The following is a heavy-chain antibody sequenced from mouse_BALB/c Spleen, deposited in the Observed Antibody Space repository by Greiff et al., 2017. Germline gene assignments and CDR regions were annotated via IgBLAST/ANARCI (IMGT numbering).Heavy chain of an antibody. V-gene: IGHV5-6-4*01. J-gene: IGHJ2*01. CDR2: ISSGGSYT. Sequence: EVMLVESGGGLVKPGGSLKLSCAASGFTFSSYTMSWVRQTPEKRLEWVATISSGGSYTYYPDSVKGRFTISRDNAKNTLYLQMSSLKSEDTAMYYCTRDRDYGNYVDYWGQGTTLTVYS. CDR1: GFTFSSYT. D-gene: IGHD2-1*01. CDR3: TRDRDYGNYVDY.